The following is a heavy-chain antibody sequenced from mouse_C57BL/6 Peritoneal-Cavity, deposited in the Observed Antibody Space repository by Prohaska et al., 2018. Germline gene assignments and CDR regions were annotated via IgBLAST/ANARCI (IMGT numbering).Heavy chain of an antibody. J-gene: IGHJ1*03. CDR1: GFTFSGFW. CDR2: INSDGSAI. V-gene: IGHV11-2*01. Sequence: EVQLLETGGGLVQPGGSRGLSCEGSGFTFSGFWMSWVRQTPGKTLEWIGDINSDGSAINYAPYIKDRFTIFRDNDKSTLYLQMSNVRSEDTAKYFCMRYGNYWYFDVWGTGTTVTVSS. CDR3: MRYGNYWYFDV. D-gene: IGHD2-1*01.